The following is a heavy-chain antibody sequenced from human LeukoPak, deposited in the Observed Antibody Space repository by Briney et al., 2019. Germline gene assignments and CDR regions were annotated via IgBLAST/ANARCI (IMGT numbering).Heavy chain of an antibody. D-gene: IGHD2-2*01. V-gene: IGHV1-2*02. J-gene: IGHJ4*02. CDR2: INPNSGGT. CDR1: GYTFTDYY. Sequence: GASVKVSCKASGYTFTDYYVHWVRQARGQGLEWMAWINPNSGGTYYAQNFHDRITLTRDTSISTAYMELSRLRSDDTAIYYCARANALYCSSTSCLFDYWGQGTLVTVSS. CDR3: ARANALYCSSTSCLFDY.